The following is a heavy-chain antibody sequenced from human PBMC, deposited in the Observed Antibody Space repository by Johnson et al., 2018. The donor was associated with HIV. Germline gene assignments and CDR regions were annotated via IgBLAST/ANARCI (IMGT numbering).Heavy chain of an antibody. CDR2: ISYDGSNK. J-gene: IGHJ3*01. V-gene: IGHV3-30-3*01. D-gene: IGHD4-11*01. CDR3: ANLQSSDFPYAFDV. CDR1: GFTFSSYA. Sequence: QVQLMESGGGVVQPGRSLRLSCAASGFTFSSYAMHWVRQAPGKGLEWVAVISYDGSNKYYADSVTGRITISRDNSKNTVYLQMSSLRAEDTAVYYCANLQSSDFPYAFDVWGQGTMVTVSS.